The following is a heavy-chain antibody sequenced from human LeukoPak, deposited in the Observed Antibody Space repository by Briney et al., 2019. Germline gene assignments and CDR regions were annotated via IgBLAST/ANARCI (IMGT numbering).Heavy chain of an antibody. CDR3: ARDSEGDGYKTYFDY. V-gene: IGHV3-7*01. Sequence: PGGSLRLSCAASGFTFSNYWMTWVRQAPGKGLEWVGNIKKDGSEKYYVESLKGRFTISRDNVRNSLYLQMNSLRAEDTAVYYCARDSEGDGYKTYFDYWGQGTLVTVSS. CDR1: GFTFSNYW. CDR2: IKKDGSEK. J-gene: IGHJ4*02. D-gene: IGHD5-24*01.